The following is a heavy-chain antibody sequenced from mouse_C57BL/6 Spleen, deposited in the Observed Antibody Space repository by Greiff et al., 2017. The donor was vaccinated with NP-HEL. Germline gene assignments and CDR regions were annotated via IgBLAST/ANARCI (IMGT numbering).Heavy chain of an antibody. CDR1: GFTFSDYY. CDR2: ISNGGGST. Sequence: EVKVVESGGGLVQPGGSLKLSCAASGFTFSDYYMYWVRQTPEKRLEWVAYISNGGGSTYYPDTVKGRFTISRDNAKNPLYLQMSRLKSEDTAMYYCARQMGYYGSSFYYYAMDYWGQGTSVTVSS. V-gene: IGHV5-12*01. CDR3: ARQMGYYGSSFYYYAMDY. J-gene: IGHJ4*01. D-gene: IGHD1-1*01.